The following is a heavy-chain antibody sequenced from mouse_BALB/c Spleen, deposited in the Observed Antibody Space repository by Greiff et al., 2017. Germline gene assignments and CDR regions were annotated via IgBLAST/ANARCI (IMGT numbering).Heavy chain of an antibody. J-gene: IGHJ2*01. CDR3: ARSSSYSYYFDY. Sequence: EVQVVESGPSLVKPSQTLSLTCSVTGDSITSGYWNWIRKFPGNKLEYMGYISYSGSTYYNPSLKSRISITRDTSKNQYYLQLNSVTTEDTATYYCARSSSYSYYFDYWGQGTTLTVSS. CDR2: ISYSGST. CDR1: GDSITSGY. V-gene: IGHV3-8*02. D-gene: IGHD1-1*01.